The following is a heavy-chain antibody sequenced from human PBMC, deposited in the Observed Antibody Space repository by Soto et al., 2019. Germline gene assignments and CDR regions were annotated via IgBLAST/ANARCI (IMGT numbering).Heavy chain of an antibody. CDR2: ISSDGSST. J-gene: IGHJ6*02. V-gene: IGHV3-74*01. CDR3: ARAPKGYGMDV. Sequence: PGGSLRLPCAASGFTFNIYWMHWVRQAPGKGLVWVSRISSDGSSTTYADSVKDRFTISRDNAKNTLYLQMNSLRVEDTALYYCARAPKGYGMDVWGQGTTVTVSS. CDR1: GFTFNIYW.